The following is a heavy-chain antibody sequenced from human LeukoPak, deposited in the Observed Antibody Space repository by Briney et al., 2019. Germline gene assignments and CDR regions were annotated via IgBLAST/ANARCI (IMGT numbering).Heavy chain of an antibody. CDR2: ISAYNGNT. J-gene: IGHJ4*02. D-gene: IGHD6-6*01. CDR1: GYTFTSYG. CDR3: ASRIAADPYYFDY. V-gene: IGHV1-18*01. Sequence: ASVKVSCKASGYTFTSYGISWVRQAPGQGLEWMGWISAYNGNTNYAQKLQGRVTMTTDTSTSTAYMELSSLRSEDTAVYYCASRIAADPYYFDYWGQGTLVTVSS.